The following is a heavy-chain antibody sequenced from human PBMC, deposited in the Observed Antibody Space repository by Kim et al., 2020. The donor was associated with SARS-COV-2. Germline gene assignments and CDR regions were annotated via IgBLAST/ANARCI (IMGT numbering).Heavy chain of an antibody. D-gene: IGHD1-26*01. CDR3: ATGPIVGATSWFDP. Sequence: ARKFQGRGTMTEDTSTDTAYMELSSLRSEDTAVYYCATGPIVGATSWFDPWGQGTLVTVSS. V-gene: IGHV1-24*01. J-gene: IGHJ5*02.